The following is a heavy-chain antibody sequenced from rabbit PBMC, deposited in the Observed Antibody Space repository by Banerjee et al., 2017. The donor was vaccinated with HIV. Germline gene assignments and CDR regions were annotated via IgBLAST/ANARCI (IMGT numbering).Heavy chain of an antibody. CDR3: ARDLAGVICWNFNL. Sequence: QEQLEESGGDLVKPEGYLTITCTASGFSFSNKYVLCWVRQAPGKGLEWIGCINSSSRNVVYASWATGRFTISKTSSTTVTLQMTSLTAADTATYLCARDLAGVICWNFNLWGQGTLVTVS. D-gene: IGHD4-1*01. V-gene: IGHV1S45*01. CDR1: GFSFSNKYV. J-gene: IGHJ4*01. CDR2: INSSSRNV.